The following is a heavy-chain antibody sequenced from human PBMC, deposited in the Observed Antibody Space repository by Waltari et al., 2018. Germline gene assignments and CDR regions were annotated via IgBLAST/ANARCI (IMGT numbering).Heavy chain of an antibody. CDR2: ISGTGGST. CDR3: ATRGTYYKFDY. J-gene: IGHJ4*02. CDR1: GLPFGSYA. D-gene: IGHD1-26*01. Sequence: EVQLVESGGDLVQPGGSLRLSCAASGLPFGSYAMSWVRQAPGKGLEWVSAISGTGGSTYYADSVKGRFTISRDNSKNTLYLQMNSLRAEDAAVYYCATRGTYYKFDYWGQGSLVTVSS. V-gene: IGHV3-23*04.